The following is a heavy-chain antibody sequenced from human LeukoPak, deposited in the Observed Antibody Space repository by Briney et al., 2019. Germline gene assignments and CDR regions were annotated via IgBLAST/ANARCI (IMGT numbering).Heavy chain of an antibody. Sequence: PGGSLRLSCAASGFTFDDYGMSWVRQAPGKGLEWVSLISWDGGSTYYADSVKGRYTISRDNSKNSLYLQMNSLRTEDTALYYCAKGCSSTSCYTGGNWFDPWGQGTLVTVSS. CDR3: AKGCSSTSCYTGGNWFDP. CDR2: ISWDGGST. J-gene: IGHJ5*02. D-gene: IGHD2-2*02. V-gene: IGHV3-43*01. CDR1: GFTFDDYG.